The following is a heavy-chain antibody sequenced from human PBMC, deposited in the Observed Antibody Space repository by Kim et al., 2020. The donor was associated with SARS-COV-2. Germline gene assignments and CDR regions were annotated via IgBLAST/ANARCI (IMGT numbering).Heavy chain of an antibody. CDR3: AKGPRIAARPPVGVPPIDY. V-gene: IGHV1-2*06. D-gene: IGHD6-6*01. Sequence: ASVKVSCKASGYTFTGYYMHWVRQAPGQGLEWMGRINPNSGGTNYAQKFQGRVTMTRDTSISTAYMELSRLRSDDTAVYYCAKGPRIAARPPVGVPPIDYWGQGTLVTVSS. CDR1: GYTFTGYY. J-gene: IGHJ4*02. CDR2: INPNSGGT.